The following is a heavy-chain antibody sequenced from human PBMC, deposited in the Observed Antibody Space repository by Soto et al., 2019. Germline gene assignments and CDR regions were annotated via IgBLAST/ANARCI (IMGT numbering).Heavy chain of an antibody. Sequence: GGSLRLSCAASGFTFSSYWMSWVRQAPGKGLEWVANIKQDGSEKYYVDSVKGRFTISRDNAKNSLYLQMNSLRAEDTAVYYCARVSYSSSWYVYYYYGMDVWGQGTTVTVSS. CDR3: ARVSYSSSWYVYYYYGMDV. J-gene: IGHJ6*02. D-gene: IGHD6-13*01. CDR2: IKQDGSEK. CDR1: GFTFSSYW. V-gene: IGHV3-7*03.